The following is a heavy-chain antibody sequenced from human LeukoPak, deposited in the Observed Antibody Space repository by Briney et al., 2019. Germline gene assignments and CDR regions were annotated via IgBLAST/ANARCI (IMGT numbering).Heavy chain of an antibody. V-gene: IGHV3-53*01. J-gene: IGHJ4*02. Sequence: GGSLRLSCTASGLTVGTTYMSWVRQAPGKGPEWVSVTYSGGTTYYVDSVKGRFTVSRDTSKNTLFLQMNSLRAEDTAVYYCARGESGDYWGQGTLVTVSS. CDR3: ARGESGDY. CDR2: TYSGGTT. CDR1: GLTVGTTY.